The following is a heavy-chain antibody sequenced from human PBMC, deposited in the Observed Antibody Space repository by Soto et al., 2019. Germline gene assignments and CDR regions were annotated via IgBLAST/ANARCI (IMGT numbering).Heavy chain of an antibody. CDR3: ARDRVYCSSTSCYYYGMDV. D-gene: IGHD2-2*01. CDR2: ISYDGSNK. V-gene: IGHV3-30-3*01. CDR1: GFTFSSYA. Sequence: GGSLRLSCAASGFTFSSYAMHGVRQAPGKGLEWVAVISYDGSNKYYADSVKGRFTISRDNSKNPLYLQMNSLRAEDTAVYYCARDRVYCSSTSCYYYGMDVWGQGTTVTVSS. J-gene: IGHJ6*02.